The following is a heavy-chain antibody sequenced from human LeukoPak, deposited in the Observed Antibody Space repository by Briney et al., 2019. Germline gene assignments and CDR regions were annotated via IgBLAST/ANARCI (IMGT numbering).Heavy chain of an antibody. CDR1: EFTVISAY. V-gene: IGHV3-53*01. J-gene: IGHJ3*02. Sequence: GGSLRLSCEASEFTVISAYMNWVRQAPGKGLEWVSDIFAGGSAYYADPVKGRFTISRDNSKNMVYLQMNSLTAGDTAVYYCARVPDRSGYGGAFDIWGQGTMVTVSS. D-gene: IGHD3-22*01. CDR3: ARVPDRSGYGGAFDI. CDR2: IFAGGSA.